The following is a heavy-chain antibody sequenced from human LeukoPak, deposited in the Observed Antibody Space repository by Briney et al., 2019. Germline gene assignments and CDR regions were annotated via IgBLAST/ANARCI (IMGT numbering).Heavy chain of an antibody. CDR1: GGSISSYY. V-gene: IGHV4-59*08. J-gene: IGHJ4*02. CDR3: ARLPYYYDSSGYIDY. CDR2: IYYSGST. Sequence: SETLSLTCTVSGGSISSYYWSWIRQPPGKGLEWIGYIYYSGSTNYNPSLKSRVTISVDTSKNQFSLKLSYVTAADTAVYYCARLPYYYDSSGYIDYWGQGTLVTVSS. D-gene: IGHD3-22*01.